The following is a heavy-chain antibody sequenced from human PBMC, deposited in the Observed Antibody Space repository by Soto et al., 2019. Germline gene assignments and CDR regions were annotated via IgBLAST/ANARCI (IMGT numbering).Heavy chain of an antibody. V-gene: IGHV4-4*02. CDR2: IYHSGST. D-gene: IGHD6-13*01. CDR3: ARRDSSSWYWFDT. Sequence: QVQLQESGPGLVKPSGTLSLTCAVSGDSFSHSNWWSWVRQPPGEGLEWIGEIYHSGSTNYDPSFKGRAAISVDKSKNQLALQLNSVTAGDTAVYYCARRDSSSWYWFDTWGQGTLVTVSS. CDR1: GDSFSHSNW. J-gene: IGHJ5*02.